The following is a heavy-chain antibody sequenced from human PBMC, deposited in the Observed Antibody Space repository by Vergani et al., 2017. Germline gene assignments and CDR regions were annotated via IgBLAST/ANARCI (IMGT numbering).Heavy chain of an antibody. V-gene: IGHV4-61*02. CDR3: ARDPLYXTTWPFLLLDMDV. D-gene: IGHD6-13*01. Sequence: QVQLQESGPGLVRPSQTLTLTCTVSGGSISSGSYYWSWFRQPAGKGLEWTGRFYTGGGTSYNPSLKSRVTISVDTSKNQFSLQLSSVTAADTAVYYCARDPLYXTTWPFLLLDMDVWGQGTTVTVSS. CDR2: FYTGGGT. CDR1: GGSISSGSYY. J-gene: IGHJ6*02.